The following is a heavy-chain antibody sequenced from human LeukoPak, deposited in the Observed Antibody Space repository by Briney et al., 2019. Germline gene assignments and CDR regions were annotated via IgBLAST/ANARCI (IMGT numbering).Heavy chain of an antibody. Sequence: GGSLRLSCAASGFTFSSYAMSWVRQAPGKGLEWVSYISSSGSTIYYADSVKGRFTISRDNAKNSLYLQMNSLRAEDTAVYYCAELGITMIGGVWGKGATVTISS. D-gene: IGHD3-10*02. V-gene: IGHV3-48*03. CDR2: ISSSGSTI. CDR1: GFTFSSYA. J-gene: IGHJ6*04. CDR3: AELGITMIGGV.